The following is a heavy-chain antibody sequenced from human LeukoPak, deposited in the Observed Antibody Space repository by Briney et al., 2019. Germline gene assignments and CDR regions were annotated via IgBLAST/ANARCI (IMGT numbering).Heavy chain of an antibody. Sequence: GGSLRLSCAASGFTFSTYTMNWDRQTPGKGLEWVSSISGSSSYIYYADSVKGRFTISRDNAKNSLYLQMNSLRADDTAVYYCVRIPNSANFPNWFDPWGQGTLVTVSS. CDR2: ISGSSSYI. CDR3: VRIPNSANFPNWFDP. V-gene: IGHV3-21*01. J-gene: IGHJ5*02. D-gene: IGHD4/OR15-4a*01. CDR1: GFTFSTYT.